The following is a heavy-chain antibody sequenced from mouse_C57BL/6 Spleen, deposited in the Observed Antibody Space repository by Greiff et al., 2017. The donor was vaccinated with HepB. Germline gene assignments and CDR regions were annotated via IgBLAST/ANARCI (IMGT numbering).Heavy chain of an antibody. D-gene: IGHD3-2*02. Sequence: QVQLQQSGAELVRPGASVTLSCKASGYTFTDYEMHWVKQTPVHGLEWIGAIDPETGGTAYNQKFKGKAILTADKSSSTAYMVLRSLTSEDSAVYYCTSRVDSSGYYAMDYWGQGTSVTVSS. J-gene: IGHJ4*01. V-gene: IGHV1-15*01. CDR3: TSRVDSSGYYAMDY. CDR1: GYTFTDYE. CDR2: IDPETGGT.